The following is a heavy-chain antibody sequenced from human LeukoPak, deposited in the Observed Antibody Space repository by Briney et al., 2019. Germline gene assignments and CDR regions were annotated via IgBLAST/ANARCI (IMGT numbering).Heavy chain of an antibody. J-gene: IGHJ4*02. CDR2: INHSGST. Sequence: PSETLSHTCAVYGGSFSGYYWSWIRQPPGKGLEWIGEINHSGSTNYNPSLKSRVTISVDTSKNQFSLKLSSVTAADTAVYYCARVIITIFGVVIPRFDYWGQGTLVTVSS. D-gene: IGHD3-3*01. CDR3: ARVIITIFGVVIPRFDY. CDR1: GGSFSGYY. V-gene: IGHV4-34*01.